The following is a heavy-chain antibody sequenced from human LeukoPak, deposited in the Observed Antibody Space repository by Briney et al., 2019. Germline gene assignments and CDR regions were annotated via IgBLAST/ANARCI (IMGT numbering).Heavy chain of an antibody. V-gene: IGHV4-34*01. D-gene: IGHD5-18*01. J-gene: IGHJ3*02. CDR3: ARDSYGRTSAYAFDI. Sequence: GSLRLSCAASGFTFSDYYMSWIRQPPGKGLEWIGEINHSGSTNYNPSLKSRVTISVDTSKNQFSLKLSSVTAADTAVYYCARDSYGRTSAYAFDIWGQGTMVTVSS. CDR2: INHSGST. CDR1: GFTFSDYY.